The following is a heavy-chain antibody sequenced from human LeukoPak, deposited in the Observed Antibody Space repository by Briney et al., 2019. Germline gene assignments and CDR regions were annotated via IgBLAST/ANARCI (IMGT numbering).Heavy chain of an antibody. D-gene: IGHD3-22*01. CDR2: ISGSGGST. Sequence: GGSLRLSCAASGFTFSSYAMSWVRQAPGKGLEWISAISGSGGSTYYADSVKGRFTISRDSSKNTLYLQMNSLRAEDTAVYYCARGSGYFLDFDYWGQGTLVTVSS. V-gene: IGHV3-23*01. CDR3: ARGSGYFLDFDY. J-gene: IGHJ4*02. CDR1: GFTFSSYA.